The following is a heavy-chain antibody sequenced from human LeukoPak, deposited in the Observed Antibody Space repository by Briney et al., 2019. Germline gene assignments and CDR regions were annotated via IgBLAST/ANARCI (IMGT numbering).Heavy chain of an antibody. CDR2: ISAYNGNR. D-gene: IGHD6-19*01. Sequence: ASVKVSCKASGYTFTSYGISGVRQPPGQGLEGMDWISAYNGNRNYAQKLQGRVTMSTDTSASTAYMEERSLRSDVTAVYYCGTDSSGYAEYFQHWGQGTLVTVSS. J-gene: IGHJ1*01. CDR3: GTDSSGYAEYFQH. CDR1: GYTFTSYG. V-gene: IGHV1-18*01.